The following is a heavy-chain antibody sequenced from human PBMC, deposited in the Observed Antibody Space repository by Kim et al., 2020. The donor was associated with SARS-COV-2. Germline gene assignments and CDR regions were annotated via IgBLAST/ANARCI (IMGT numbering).Heavy chain of an antibody. V-gene: IGHV3-23*01. CDR1: GFTFSSYA. D-gene: IGHD6-13*01. CDR2: ISAGGDRT. J-gene: IGHJ4*02. CDR3: AKAGQRLVWGYFDY. Sequence: GGSLRLSCTVSGFTFSSYAMTWVRQAPGKGLEWVSGISAGGDRTYYADSVKGRFTISRDNSKNTLYLQITTLGAEDTALYYCAKAGQRLVWGYFDYWGQGTLVTVSS.